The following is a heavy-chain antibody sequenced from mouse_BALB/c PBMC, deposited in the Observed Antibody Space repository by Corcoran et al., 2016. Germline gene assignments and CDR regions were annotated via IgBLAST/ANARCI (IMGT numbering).Heavy chain of an antibody. V-gene: IGHV3-6*02. J-gene: IGHJ2*01. D-gene: IGHD1-2*01. CDR2: ISYDGSN. Sequence: DVQLQESGPGLVKPSQSLSLTCSVTGYSITSGYYWNWIRQFPGNKLEWMGYISYDGSNNYNPSLKNRISSTRDTSKNQFFLKLNSVTTEDTATYYCATLLRPFDYWGQGTTLTVSS. CDR1: GYSITSGYY. CDR3: ATLLRPFDY.